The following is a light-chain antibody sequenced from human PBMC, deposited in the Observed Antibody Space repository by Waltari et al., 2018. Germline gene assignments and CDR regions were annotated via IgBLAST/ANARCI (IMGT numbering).Light chain of an antibody. CDR1: QSLVHSDGQTH. J-gene: IGKJ1*01. CDR3: MQATQWPLT. Sequence: DVVMTQSPLSLPVTLGQPATISCRSSQSLVHSDGQTHLNWFQQRTGQSPRRLIYKVFNRDSGVPDRFSGSGSGTDVTLTISRVEAEDVGTYYCMQATQWPLTFGQGTKVEIK. V-gene: IGKV2-30*02. CDR2: KVF.